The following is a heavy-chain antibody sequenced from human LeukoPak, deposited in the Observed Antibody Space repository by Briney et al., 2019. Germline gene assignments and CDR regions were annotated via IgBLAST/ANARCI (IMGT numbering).Heavy chain of an antibody. CDR2: SIPIFGTA. CDR3: ARIKYYDYVWGSYLTNGGGYYGMDV. CDR1: GGTFINYA. J-gene: IGHJ6*04. Sequence: ASVTVSFKASGGTFINYASSWVRQAPGKGVEWMGGSIPIFGTANYAQKFQGRVTITADESTSTAYMELSSLRSEDTTVYYCARIKYYDYVWGSYLTNGGGYYGMDVWGKGTTVTVSS. D-gene: IGHD3-16*02. V-gene: IGHV1-69*13.